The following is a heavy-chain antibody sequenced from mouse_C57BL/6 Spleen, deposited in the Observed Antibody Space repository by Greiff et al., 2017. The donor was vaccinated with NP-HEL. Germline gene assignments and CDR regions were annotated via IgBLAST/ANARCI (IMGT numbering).Heavy chain of an antibody. CDR2: INPSNGGT. CDR1: GYTFTSYW. V-gene: IGHV1-53*01. D-gene: IGHD2-4*01. CDR3: ARSHYDYDPMDY. Sequence: QVQLQQPGTELVKPGASVKLSCKASGYTFTSYWMHWVKQRPGQGLEWIGNINPSNGGTNYNEKFKSKATLTVDKSSSTAYMQLSSLTSEDSAVYYGARSHYDYDPMDYWGQGTSVTVSS. J-gene: IGHJ4*01.